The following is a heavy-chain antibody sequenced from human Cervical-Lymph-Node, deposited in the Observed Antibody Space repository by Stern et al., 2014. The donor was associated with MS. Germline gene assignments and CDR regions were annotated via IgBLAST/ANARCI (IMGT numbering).Heavy chain of an antibody. J-gene: IGHJ1*01. CDR3: ANPLPYAN. Sequence: VQLGQSGAEVKKPGASVKVSCKASGDTFASYPIHWLRQAPGPGPVWMAIVNPTDGRTTYAQTFQGRVTMTRNTSTRTVYMELSSLRAEDTAMYFCANPLPYANWGQGTRVTVSS. D-gene: IGHD4-17*01. CDR1: GDTFASYP. V-gene: IGHV1-46*03. CDR2: VNPTDGRT.